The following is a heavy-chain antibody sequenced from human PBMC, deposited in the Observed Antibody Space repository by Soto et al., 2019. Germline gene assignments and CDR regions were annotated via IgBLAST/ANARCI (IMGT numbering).Heavy chain of an antibody. D-gene: IGHD3-16*01. V-gene: IGHV4-59*01. Sequence: QVQLQESGPGLVKPSETLSLTCTVSGGSISSYYWSWIRQPPGKGLEWIVYIYYRGSTNYNPSLKSRVTISVDTSKNQFSLKLSSVTAADTAVYYCAGFLSIYGGTSGPWGQGTLVTVSS. J-gene: IGHJ5*02. CDR1: GGSISSYY. CDR2: IYYRGST. CDR3: AGFLSIYGGTSGP.